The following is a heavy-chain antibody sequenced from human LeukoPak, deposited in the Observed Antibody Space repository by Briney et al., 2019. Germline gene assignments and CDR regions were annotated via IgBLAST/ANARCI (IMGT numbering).Heavy chain of an antibody. CDR2: IIPILGIA. V-gene: IGHV1-69*04. CDR1: GGTFSSYA. D-gene: IGHD3-10*01. J-gene: IGHJ4*02. Sequence: SVKVSCKASGGTFSSYAISWVRQAPGQGFEWMGRIIPILGIANYAQKFQGRVTITADKSTSTAYMELSSLRSEDTAVYYCARAAGSGSDYWGQGTLVTVSS. CDR3: ARAAGSGSDY.